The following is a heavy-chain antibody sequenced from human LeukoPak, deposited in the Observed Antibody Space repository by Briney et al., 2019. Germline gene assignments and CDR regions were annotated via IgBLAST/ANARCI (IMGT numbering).Heavy chain of an antibody. CDR3: AKGGVATIYNY. V-gene: IGHV3-53*01. D-gene: IGHD5-12*01. CDR1: GFAVSSNY. Sequence: PGGSLRLSCAASGFAVSSNYMSWVRQAPGKGLEWVSVIYSGGSTYYADSVKGRFTISRDNSKNTLYLQMNSLRAEDTAVYYCAKGGVATIYNYWGQGTLVTVSS. CDR2: IYSGGST. J-gene: IGHJ4*02.